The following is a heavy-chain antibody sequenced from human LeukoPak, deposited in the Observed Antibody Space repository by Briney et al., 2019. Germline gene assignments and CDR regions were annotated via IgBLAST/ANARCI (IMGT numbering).Heavy chain of an antibody. CDR1: GFTFSSYG. CDR2: IWYDGSNK. V-gene: IGHV3-33*01. D-gene: IGHD2-21*02. Sequence: GGSLRLSCAASGFTFSSYGMHWVRQAPGKGLEWVAVIWYDGSNKYYADSVKGRFTISRDNSKNTLYLQMNSLRAEDTAVYYCARDVGDSYYFDYWGQGTLVTVSS. CDR3: ARDVGDSYYFDY. J-gene: IGHJ4*02.